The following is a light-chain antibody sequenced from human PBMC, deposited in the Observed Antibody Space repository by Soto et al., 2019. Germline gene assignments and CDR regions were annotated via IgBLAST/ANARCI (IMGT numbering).Light chain of an antibody. J-gene: IGKJ2*01. CDR1: QRVTSSY. Sequence: PGDRATLSCRASQRVTSSYLGWYQQKPGQAPRLLIYGTSSRATGIPDRFSGRGSGTDFTLTISRLEPEDFAVYYCQQYGTSPPFAFGQGTRLEIK. CDR3: QQYGTSPPFA. CDR2: GTS. V-gene: IGKV3-20*01.